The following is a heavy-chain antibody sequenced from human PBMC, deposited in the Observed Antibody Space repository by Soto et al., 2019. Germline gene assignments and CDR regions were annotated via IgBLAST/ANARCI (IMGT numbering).Heavy chain of an antibody. Sequence: QVQLVQSGPEVKKPGASVMLSCKASGYTFTTYGVRWVRQAPGLGLEWMGWISAYNGNTNYAQKFHGRVTMTTDASANTAYLELRSLRSDDTAVYYCARQEGHIEPMIGEFDFWGQGTLVTVS. CDR2: ISAYNGNT. D-gene: IGHD3-10*02. CDR1: GYTFTTYG. V-gene: IGHV1-18*01. CDR3: ARQEGHIEPMIGEFDF. J-gene: IGHJ4*02.